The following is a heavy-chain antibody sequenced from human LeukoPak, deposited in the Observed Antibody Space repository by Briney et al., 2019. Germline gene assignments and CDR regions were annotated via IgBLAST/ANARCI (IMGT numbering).Heavy chain of an antibody. CDR1: GYTFTGYY. D-gene: IGHD6-19*01. V-gene: IGHV1-2*06. J-gene: IGHJ4*02. CDR3: ARVFNRQWLPSGY. Sequence: ASVKVSCKASGYTFTGYYMHWVRQAPGQGLEWMGRINTNSGGTNYAQKFQGRVTMTRDTAISTDYMELSRLRSDDTAVYYCARVFNRQWLPSGYWGQGTLLTVSS. CDR2: INTNSGGT.